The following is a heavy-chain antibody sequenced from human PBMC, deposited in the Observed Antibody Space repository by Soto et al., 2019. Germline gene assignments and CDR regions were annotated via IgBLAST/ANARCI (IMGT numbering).Heavy chain of an antibody. CDR1: GFTFSSYA. CDR3: AKGGLTRYYDFWSGYYTFDY. V-gene: IGHV3-23*01. Sequence: GGSLRLSCAASGFTFSSYAMSWVRQAPGKGLEWVSAISGSGGSTYYADSVKGRFTISRDNSKNTLYLQMNSLRAEDTAVYYCAKGGLTRYYDFWSGYYTFDYWGQGTLVTVSS. J-gene: IGHJ4*02. CDR2: ISGSGGST. D-gene: IGHD3-3*01.